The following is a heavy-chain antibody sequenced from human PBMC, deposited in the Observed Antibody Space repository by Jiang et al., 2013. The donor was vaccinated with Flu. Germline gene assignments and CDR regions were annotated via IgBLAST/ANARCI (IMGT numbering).Heavy chain of an antibody. Sequence: VESGAEVKKPGESLKISCKASGYTFTNHWIVWVRQTPGKGLEWIGAFYPADSDNRYSPAFQGRVTISADKSITTAYLQWSSLKASDTGIYYCARRHYSGWYMIDPWGQGTLVTVSS. J-gene: IGHJ5*02. V-gene: IGHV5-51*01. CDR2: FYPADSDN. CDR3: ARRHYSGWYMIDP. CDR1: GYTFTNHW. D-gene: IGHD6-19*01.